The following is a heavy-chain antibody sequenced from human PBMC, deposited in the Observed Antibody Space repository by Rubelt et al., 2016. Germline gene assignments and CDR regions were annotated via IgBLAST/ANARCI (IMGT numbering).Heavy chain of an antibody. CDR2: INHSGST. CDR3: ARDSDGYHF. V-gene: IGHV4-34*01. J-gene: IGHJ4*02. D-gene: IGHD5-24*01. Sequence: QVQLQQWGAGLLKPSETLSLTCAVYGGSFSGYYWSWIRQPPGKGLEWIGEINHSGSTNYNPSLKSRVTISVDTSKNQFSLKLSFVTTADTAVYYCARDSDGYHFGGQGTLVTVSS. CDR1: GGSFSGYY.